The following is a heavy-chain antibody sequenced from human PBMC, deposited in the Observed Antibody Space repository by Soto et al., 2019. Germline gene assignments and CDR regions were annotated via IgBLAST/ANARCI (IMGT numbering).Heavy chain of an antibody. CDR3: ARALTPTDY. CDR1: GYNFTSCG. CDR2: ISANNGNT. J-gene: IGHJ4*02. V-gene: IGHV1-18*01. Sequence: QVQLVQSGAEVKKPGASVKVSCKASGYNFTSCGISWVRQAPGLGLEWKGWISANNGNTIYAQKGQCRITRATYTTTSTAYMERRSLRSDDTAVYDGARALTPTDYLCQGTLVTVSS. D-gene: IGHD3-9*01.